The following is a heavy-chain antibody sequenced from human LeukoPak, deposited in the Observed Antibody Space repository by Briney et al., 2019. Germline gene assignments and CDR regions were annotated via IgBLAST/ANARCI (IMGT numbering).Heavy chain of an antibody. CDR2: IRDGGGST. Sequence: GGSLRLSCAAFGFTFSSSAMSWVRQAPGKGLEWVSGIRDGGGSTYSADSVKGRFTISRDSSKNTLYLQMNSLRAEDTAVYYCAKGLGRSTYYSIFDYWGQGTLVTVSS. CDR3: AKGLGRSTYYSIFDY. CDR1: GFTFSSSA. D-gene: IGHD3-22*01. J-gene: IGHJ4*02. V-gene: IGHV3-23*01.